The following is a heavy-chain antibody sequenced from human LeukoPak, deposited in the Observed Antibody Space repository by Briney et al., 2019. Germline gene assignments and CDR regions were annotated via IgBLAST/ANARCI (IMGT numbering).Heavy chain of an antibody. Sequence: GGSLRLSCAASGFTFSSYAMSWVRQAPGKGLEWVSAISGSGGSTYYADSVKGRFTISRDNSKNTLYLQMNSLRAEDTVVYYCAKAKKYCSGGSCYYFDYWGRGTLVTVSS. V-gene: IGHV3-23*01. J-gene: IGHJ4*02. CDR3: AKAKKYCSGGSCYYFDY. D-gene: IGHD2-15*01. CDR1: GFTFSSYA. CDR2: ISGSGGST.